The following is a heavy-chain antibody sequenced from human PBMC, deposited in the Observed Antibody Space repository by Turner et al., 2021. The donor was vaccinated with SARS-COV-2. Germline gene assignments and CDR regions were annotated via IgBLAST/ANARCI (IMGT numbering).Heavy chain of an antibody. CDR1: GFTVSSNY. J-gene: IGHJ4*02. D-gene: IGHD3-16*01. CDR3: ARDWGEYYFDY. CDR2: IYSGGST. Sequence: EVQLVETGGGLSQPGGSLRLSCAASGFTVSSNYMSWVRQAPGKGLEWVSVIYSGGSTFYADSVKGRFTISRDNSKNTLYLQMNSLRAEDTAVYYGARDWGEYYFDYWGQGTLVTVSS. V-gene: IGHV3-53*02.